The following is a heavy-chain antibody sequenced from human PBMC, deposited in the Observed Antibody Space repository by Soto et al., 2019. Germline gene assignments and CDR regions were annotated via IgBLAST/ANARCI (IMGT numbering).Heavy chain of an antibody. CDR1: GGSFSGYY. CDR3: ARGRRTAVTLDY. Sequence: LSLTCAVYGGSFSGYYWSWIRQPPGKGLEWIGEINHSGSTNYNPSLKSRVTISVDTSKNQFSLKLSSVTAADTAVYYCARGRRTAVTLDYWGQGTLVTVSS. J-gene: IGHJ4*02. V-gene: IGHV4-34*01. D-gene: IGHD4-17*01. CDR2: INHSGST.